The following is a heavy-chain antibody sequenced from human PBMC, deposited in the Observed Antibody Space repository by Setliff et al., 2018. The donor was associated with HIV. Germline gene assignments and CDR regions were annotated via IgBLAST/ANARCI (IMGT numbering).Heavy chain of an antibody. Sequence: PSETLSLTCAVYGGSFSGNHWSWIRQPPGKGPEWIGEINHSGNPNYNPSLKSRVTISADTSKNQFSLNLTSVTAADTATYYCARGNWGSIGRFDYWGQGILVTVSS. J-gene: IGHJ4*02. CDR2: INHSGNP. D-gene: IGHD7-27*01. CDR3: ARGNWGSIGRFDY. CDR1: GGSFSGNH. V-gene: IGHV4-34*01.